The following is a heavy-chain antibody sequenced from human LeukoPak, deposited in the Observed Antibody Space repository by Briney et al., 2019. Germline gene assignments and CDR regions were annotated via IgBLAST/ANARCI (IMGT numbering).Heavy chain of an antibody. V-gene: IGHV1-2*02. CDR2: INPNSGGT. J-gene: IGHJ5*02. Sequence: SVKVSCMASGYTFTGYYMHWVRRAPGQGLEWMGWINPNSGGTNYAQKFQGRVTMTRDTSISTAYMELSRMRSDDTAVYYCARVRKRYFDWSNWFDPWGQGTLVTVSS. CDR3: ARVRKRYFDWSNWFDP. D-gene: IGHD3-9*01. CDR1: GYTFTGYY.